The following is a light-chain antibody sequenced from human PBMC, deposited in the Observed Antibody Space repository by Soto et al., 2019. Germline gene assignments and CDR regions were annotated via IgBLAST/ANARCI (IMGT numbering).Light chain of an antibody. V-gene: IGKV3-20*01. Sequence: EIVLTNSPGTLSLSRWEIATLSCRASQSVSSSYLAWYQQKPGQAPRLLIYGASSRATGIPDRFSGSGSGTDFTLTISRLEPEDFAVYYCQQYGSSPLTFGGGTKVDIK. CDR1: QSVSSSY. CDR2: GAS. CDR3: QQYGSSPLT. J-gene: IGKJ4*01.